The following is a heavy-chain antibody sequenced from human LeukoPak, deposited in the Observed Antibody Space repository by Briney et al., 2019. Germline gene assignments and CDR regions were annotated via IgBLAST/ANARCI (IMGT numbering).Heavy chain of an antibody. CDR2: ISYHGSNK. V-gene: IGHV3-30-3*01. D-gene: IGHD1-1*01. Sequence: PGGSLRLSCAASGFTFITCAMHWVRQAPGKGLEWVAVISYHGSNKDYADSVKGRFTISRDNSKNTLYLEMNSLRAEDTAVYYCAKGKRYPDYWGQGTLVTVSS. J-gene: IGHJ4*02. CDR3: AKGKRYPDY. CDR1: GFTFITCA.